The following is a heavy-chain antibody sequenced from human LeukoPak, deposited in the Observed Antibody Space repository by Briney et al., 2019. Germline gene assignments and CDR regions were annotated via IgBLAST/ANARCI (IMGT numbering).Heavy chain of an antibody. Sequence: PGGSLRLSCAASGFTVSSNYMSWVRQAPGKGLEWVSVIYSGGSTYYADSVKGRFTISRDNSKNTLYLQMNSLRAEDTAVYYCASQESSGWNGWFDPWGQGTLVTVSS. CDR3: ASQESSGWNGWFDP. D-gene: IGHD6-19*01. J-gene: IGHJ5*02. CDR2: IYSGGST. CDR1: GFTVSSNY. V-gene: IGHV3-66*02.